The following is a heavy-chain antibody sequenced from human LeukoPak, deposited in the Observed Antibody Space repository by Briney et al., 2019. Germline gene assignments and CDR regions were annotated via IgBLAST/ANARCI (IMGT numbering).Heavy chain of an antibody. CDR2: INWNGGST. Sequence: GGSLRLSCAASGFTFDDYGLSWVRQAPGKGLEWVSTINWNGGSTGYADSVKGRFTISRDNAKNSLYLQMNSLRAEDTALYYCAREGGELLWFGELKEGFDYWGQGTLVTVSS. D-gene: IGHD3-10*01. CDR3: AREGGELLWFGELKEGFDY. J-gene: IGHJ4*02. V-gene: IGHV3-20*04. CDR1: GFTFDDYG.